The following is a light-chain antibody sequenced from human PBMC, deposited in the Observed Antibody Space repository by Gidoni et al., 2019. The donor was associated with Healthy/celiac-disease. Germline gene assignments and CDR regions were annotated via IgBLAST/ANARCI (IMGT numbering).Light chain of an antibody. V-gene: IGKV3-20*01. CDR1: QSVSSSY. Sequence: EIVLTQSPGTLSLSPGERATLSCRASQSVSSSYLAWYQQKLGQAPRLLIYGATSRATGPPDRFSGSGSGTDFTLTISRLEDEDFAVYYYQQYGSPYTFGQGTKLEIK. J-gene: IGKJ2*01. CDR3: QQYGSPYT. CDR2: GAT.